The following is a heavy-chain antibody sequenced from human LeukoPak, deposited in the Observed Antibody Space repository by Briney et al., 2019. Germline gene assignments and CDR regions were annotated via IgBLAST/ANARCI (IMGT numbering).Heavy chain of an antibody. V-gene: IGHV3-30*18. J-gene: IGHJ4*02. CDR2: ISYDGSNK. D-gene: IGHD3-10*01. CDR1: GFTFSSYG. Sequence: GRSLRLSCAASGFTFSSYGMHWVRQAPGKGLEWVAVISYDGSNKYYADSVKGRFTISRDNSKNTLYLQMNSLRAEDTAVYYCAKETEDYYGSGSSYTYFDCWGQGTLVTVSS. CDR3: AKETEDYYGSGSSYTYFDC.